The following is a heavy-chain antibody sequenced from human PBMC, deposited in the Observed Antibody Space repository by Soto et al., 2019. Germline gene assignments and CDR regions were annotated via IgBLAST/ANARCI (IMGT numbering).Heavy chain of an antibody. CDR3: ARGQEGVVATH. Sequence: QVQLQQWGAGLLKPSETLSLNCAVTGGFLSGYYWSWIRQPPGKGLEWIGEVKDGGHTNYRPSLRGRVTISSDTSNNHFSLRLNSVTAADTGVYYCARGQEGVVATHWDQGSLVTVSS. CDR1: GGFLSGYY. D-gene: IGHD5-12*01. CDR2: VKDGGHT. J-gene: IGHJ4*02. V-gene: IGHV4-34*01.